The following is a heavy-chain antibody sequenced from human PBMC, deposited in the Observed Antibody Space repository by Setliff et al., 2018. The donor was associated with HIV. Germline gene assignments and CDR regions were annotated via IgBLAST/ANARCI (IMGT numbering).Heavy chain of an antibody. V-gene: IGHV4-34*12. J-gene: IGHJ6*01. CDR2: IVDSGAT. CDR1: GGSLDNYY. D-gene: IGHD3-16*01. CDR3: ARARSCSGGTCLIYYYYYYGMDV. Sequence: ASETLSLTCDVYGGSLDNYYWTWMRQAPGKGLEWIGEIVDSGATFYNSSLQGRVTISLDTPRKRFSLKLRSVTAADTAVYYCARARSCSGGTCLIYYYYYYGMDVWG.